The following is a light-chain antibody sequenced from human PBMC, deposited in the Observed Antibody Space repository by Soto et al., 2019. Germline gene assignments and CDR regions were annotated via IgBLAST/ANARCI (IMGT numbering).Light chain of an antibody. CDR1: SSDVGGYNY. Sequence: QSALTQPASVSGSPGQSITISCTGTSSDVGGYNYVSWYQQHPGKAPKLMIYDVSNRPSGVSNRFSGSKSGNTASLTISGLHDEDEADYYCRSYTSSTPPYVFGTGTKVTVL. CDR3: RSYTSSTPPYV. V-gene: IGLV2-14*01. CDR2: DVS. J-gene: IGLJ1*01.